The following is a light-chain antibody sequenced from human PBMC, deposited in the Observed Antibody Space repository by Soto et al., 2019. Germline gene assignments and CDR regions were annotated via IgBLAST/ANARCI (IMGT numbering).Light chain of an antibody. CDR1: QSVTNSF. Sequence: EIVFTQSPGTLSFSQGERATLSCRASQSVTNSFLAWYQQKPGQATRLLIYGASSRATGIPDRFSGSGSGTDFTLTISRLEPEDFAVYYCQQYGSSPLLFTFGPGTKVDIK. CDR2: GAS. CDR3: QQYGSSPLLFT. V-gene: IGKV3-20*01. J-gene: IGKJ3*01.